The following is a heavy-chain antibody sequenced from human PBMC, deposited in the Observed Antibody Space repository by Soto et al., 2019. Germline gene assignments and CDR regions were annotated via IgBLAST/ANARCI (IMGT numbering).Heavy chain of an antibody. CDR1: GYAFEDYA. Sequence: PGGSLRLSCATSGYAFEDYAMHWVRQVPGKGLEWVSLISWVGESTYYADPVKGRFTVSRDNSEKSLYLQMNSVRVDDTALYHCAKVGQLDRTTGHAYFDHLGQGTLVNVSS. J-gene: IGHJ4*02. CDR3: AKVGQLDRTTGHAYFDH. V-gene: IGHV3-43D*04. D-gene: IGHD1-1*01. CDR2: ISWVGEST.